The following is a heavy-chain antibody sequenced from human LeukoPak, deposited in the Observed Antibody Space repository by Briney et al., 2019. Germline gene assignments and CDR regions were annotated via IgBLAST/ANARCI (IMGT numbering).Heavy chain of an antibody. V-gene: IGHV3-9*01. CDR2: ITWDSGIT. CDR3: VGGPGY. D-gene: IGHD3-10*01. J-gene: IGHJ4*02. Sequence: GGSLRLSCAASGFTFDDHDMHWVRQAPGKGLEWVSGITWDSGITAYADSVKGRFTISRDNAKNSLYVQMNSLRAEDTAVYYCVGGPGYWGQGTLVTVSS. CDR1: GFTFDDHD.